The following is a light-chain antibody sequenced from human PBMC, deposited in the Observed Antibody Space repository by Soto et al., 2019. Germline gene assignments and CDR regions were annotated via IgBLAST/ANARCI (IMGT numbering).Light chain of an antibody. Sequence: EIVLTQSPGTLSLSPGERATLSCRASQSVSSHLAWFQQRPGQAPRLLIYDASNRATGIPARFSGSGSGTELNLTISSLQSEDFAVYYCHHHNSWPCTFGQGTKVDI. CDR1: QSVSSH. J-gene: IGKJ2*02. V-gene: IGKV3D-15*01. CDR3: HHHNSWPCT. CDR2: DAS.